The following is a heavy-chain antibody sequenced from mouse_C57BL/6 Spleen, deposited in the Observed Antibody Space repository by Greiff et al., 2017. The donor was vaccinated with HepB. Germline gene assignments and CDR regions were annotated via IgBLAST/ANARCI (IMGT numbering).Heavy chain of an antibody. CDR2: ISYDGSN. V-gene: IGHV3-6*01. J-gene: IGHJ1*03. CDR3: ARGRWLLYFDV. D-gene: IGHD2-3*01. CDR1: GYSITSGYY. Sequence: EVKLVESGPGLVKPSQSLSLTCSVTGYSITSGYYWNWIRQFPGNKLEWMGYISYDGSNNYNPSLKNRISITRDTSKNQFFLKLNSVTTEDTATYYCARGRWLLYFDVWGTGTTVTVSS.